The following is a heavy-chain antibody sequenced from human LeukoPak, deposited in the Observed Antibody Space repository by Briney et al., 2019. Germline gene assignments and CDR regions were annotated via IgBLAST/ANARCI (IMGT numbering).Heavy chain of an antibody. CDR1: GYTFVDYA. CDR3: AKALPIKTTVTTYDFDL. D-gene: IGHD4-17*01. CDR2: ISWNSGSI. V-gene: IGHV3-9*01. Sequence: GRSLRLSCAASGYTFVDYAMHWVRQAPGKGLEWVSGISWNSGSIGYADSVKGRFTISRDNAKNSLYLQMNSLRAEDTALYYCAKALPIKTTVTTYDFDLWGRGTLVTVSS. J-gene: IGHJ2*01.